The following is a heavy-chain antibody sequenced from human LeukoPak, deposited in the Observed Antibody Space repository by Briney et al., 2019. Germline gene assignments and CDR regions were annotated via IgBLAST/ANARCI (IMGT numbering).Heavy chain of an antibody. Sequence: GGSLRLSCAASGFTFSSYSMNWVRQAPGKGLECVSYISGSGSTLYYADSVKGRFTISRDNAKNSLYLQMNSLRAEDTAVYYCARDPITMIVVEDAFDIWGQGTMVTVSS. V-gene: IGHV3-48*04. CDR2: ISGSGSTL. J-gene: IGHJ3*02. CDR1: GFTFSSYS. CDR3: ARDPITMIVVEDAFDI. D-gene: IGHD3-22*01.